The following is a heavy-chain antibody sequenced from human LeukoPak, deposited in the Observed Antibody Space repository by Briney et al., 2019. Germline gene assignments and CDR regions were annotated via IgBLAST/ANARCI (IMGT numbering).Heavy chain of an antibody. CDR3: ARAGTYYYDSSGYGVEFFDY. D-gene: IGHD3-22*01. J-gene: IGHJ4*02. V-gene: IGHV1-2*02. Sequence: ASVNVSCKASGYTFTGYYMHWVRQAPGQGLEWMGWINPNSGGTNYAQKFQGRVTMTRDTSISTAYMELSRLRSDDTAVYYCARAGTYYYDSSGYGVEFFDYWGQGTLVTVSS. CDR2: INPNSGGT. CDR1: GYTFTGYY.